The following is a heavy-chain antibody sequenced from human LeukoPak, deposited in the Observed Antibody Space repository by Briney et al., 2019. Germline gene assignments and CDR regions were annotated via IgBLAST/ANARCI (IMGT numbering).Heavy chain of an antibody. CDR3: VRDEGLSWFAP. J-gene: IGHJ5*02. V-gene: IGHV3-7*01. CDR2: INQDGSEK. D-gene: IGHD6-19*01. CDR1: GFTFSDYW. Sequence: GGSLRLSCAASGFTFSDYWMSWVRQAPGKGLEWAATINQDGSEKYYGDTVKGRFTISRDNAKNSVYLQMNSLRAEDTAVYYCVRDEGLSWFAPWGQGTLVTASS.